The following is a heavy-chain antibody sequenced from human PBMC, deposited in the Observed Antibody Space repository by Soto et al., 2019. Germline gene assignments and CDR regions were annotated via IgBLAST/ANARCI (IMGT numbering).Heavy chain of an antibody. J-gene: IGHJ4*02. CDR2: ISGGRSSI. D-gene: IGHD1-26*01. CDR1: GFSFNNYT. Sequence: EVQLVESGGGLVQPGVSLRLSCAASGFSFNNYTMNWVRQAPGKGLQWVSSISGGRSSIYYADSVKGRFTISRDNAKNSLYLQMNRLRAHDTAVYYCAISRGATAWGQGTRVTVSS. CDR3: AISRGATA. V-gene: IGHV3-21*01.